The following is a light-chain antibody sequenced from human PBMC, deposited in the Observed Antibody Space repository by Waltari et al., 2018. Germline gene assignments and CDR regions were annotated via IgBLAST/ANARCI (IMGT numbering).Light chain of an antibody. CDR3: QQSYSVTYT. V-gene: IGKV1-39*01. J-gene: IGKJ2*01. CDR1: KSVSTY. Sequence: DIQMTQSPSSLSASVGDRVTITCRASKSVSTYLNWYQQKPRKAPKFLIYGASSLQSGVPSRFSGSGSGTDFTLTISSLQPEDFGIYYCQQSYSVTYTFGQGTKLEIK. CDR2: GAS.